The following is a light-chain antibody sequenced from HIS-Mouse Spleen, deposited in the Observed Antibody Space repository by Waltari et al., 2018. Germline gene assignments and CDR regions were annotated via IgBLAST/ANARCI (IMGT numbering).Light chain of an antibody. Sequence: QLVLTQSPSASASLGASVTLTSPLSRGHSSYAIAWHQQQPEKGPRYLMKLNSDDSHSKGDGIPDRFSGSSSGAERYLTISSLQSEDEADYYCQTWGTGTWVFGGGTKLTVL. CDR2: LNSDDSH. CDR1: RGHSSYA. CDR3: QTWGTGTWV. V-gene: IGLV4-69*01. J-gene: IGLJ3*02.